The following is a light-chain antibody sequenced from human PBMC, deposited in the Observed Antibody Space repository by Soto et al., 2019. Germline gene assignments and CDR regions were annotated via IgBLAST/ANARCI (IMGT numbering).Light chain of an antibody. CDR3: QQYNKWPSWT. CDR1: QSVSSH. J-gene: IGKJ1*01. CDR2: DAS. V-gene: IGKV3-15*01. Sequence: EIVMTQSPDALSVSPGERATLSCRASQSVSSHLAWYQQKPGQAPRLLIYDASTRATGIPTRFSGSGSGTEFTLTINGLQSEDFGVFYCQQYNKWPSWTFGQGTKVEIK.